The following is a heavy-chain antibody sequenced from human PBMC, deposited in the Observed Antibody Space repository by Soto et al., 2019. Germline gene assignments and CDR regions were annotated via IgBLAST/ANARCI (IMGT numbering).Heavy chain of an antibody. J-gene: IGHJ4*02. CDR2: IKEDGSQK. CDR1: GCTFSEYW. Sequence: EVQLVESGGGLVQPGGSLRVSCAASGCTFSEYWMSWTRQTLGKGMEWVANIKEDGSQKYYADSVKGRFTISRDNAKNVLYLEMKYLSAEDTALYYCARTGTTHYWGQGTLVTVSS. V-gene: IGHV3-7*01. CDR3: ARTGTTHY. D-gene: IGHD1-1*01.